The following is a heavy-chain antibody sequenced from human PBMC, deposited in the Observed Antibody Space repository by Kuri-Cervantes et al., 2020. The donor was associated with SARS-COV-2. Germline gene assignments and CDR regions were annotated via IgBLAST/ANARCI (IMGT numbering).Heavy chain of an antibody. Sequence: LSLTCAASGFTFSSYAMHWVRQAPGKGLEWVAVISYDGSNKYYADSVKGRFTISRDSSKNTLNLQMNSLRAEDTAVYYCAKGRDTAKYGMDVWGQGTTVTVSS. CDR1: GFTFSSYA. V-gene: IGHV3-30-3*01. CDR2: ISYDGSNK. J-gene: IGHJ6*02. D-gene: IGHD5-18*01. CDR3: AKGRDTAKYGMDV.